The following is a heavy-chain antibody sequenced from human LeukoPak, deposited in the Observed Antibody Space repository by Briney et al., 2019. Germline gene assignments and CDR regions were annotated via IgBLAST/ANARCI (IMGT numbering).Heavy chain of an antibody. D-gene: IGHD1-26*01. Sequence: GGSLRLSCAASGFTFSSYWMSWVRQAPGKGLEWVANIKQDGSEKYYVDSVKGRFTISRDNAKNSLYLQMNGLRAEDAAMYYCAREWELLRPVLYYFDYWGQGTLVTVSS. CDR1: GFTFSSYW. CDR3: AREWELLRPVLYYFDY. J-gene: IGHJ4*02. CDR2: IKQDGSEK. V-gene: IGHV3-7*01.